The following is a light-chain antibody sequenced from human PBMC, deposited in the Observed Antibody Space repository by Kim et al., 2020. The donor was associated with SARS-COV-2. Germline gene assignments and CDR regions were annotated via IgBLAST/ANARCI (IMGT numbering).Light chain of an antibody. CDR2: GRN. V-gene: IGLV3-19*01. CDR1: SLRMYH. CDR3: SSRDSSNHLV. J-gene: IGLJ3*02. Sequence: VGMRQTVSITFKGDSLRMYHATWYQQQQGQAPVLVLYGRNNRPSGIPDRFSGSSTGYTASLTITGAQAEDEADYYCSSRDSSNHLVFGGGTQLTVL.